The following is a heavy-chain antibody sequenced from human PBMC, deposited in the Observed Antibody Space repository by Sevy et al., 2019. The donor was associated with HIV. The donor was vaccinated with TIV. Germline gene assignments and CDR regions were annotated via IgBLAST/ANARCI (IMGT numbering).Heavy chain of an antibody. CDR2: IKQDGSEK. D-gene: IGHD2-2*01. CDR3: ARWSYCSSTSCYMGGYYYYGMDV. CDR1: GFTFSSYW. Sequence: GGSLRLSCAASGFTFSSYWMSWVRQAPGKGLEWVANIKQDGSEKYYVDSVKGRFTISRDNAKNSLYLQMNSLRAEDTAVYYCARWSYCSSTSCYMGGYYYYGMDVWGQRTTVTVSS. J-gene: IGHJ6*02. V-gene: IGHV3-7*03.